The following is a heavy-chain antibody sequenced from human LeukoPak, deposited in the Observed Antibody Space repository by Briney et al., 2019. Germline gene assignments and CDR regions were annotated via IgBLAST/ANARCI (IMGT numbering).Heavy chain of an antibody. J-gene: IGHJ3*02. CDR1: GFTFSDYY. Sequence: GGSLRLSCAASGFTFSDYYMSWIRQAPGKGLEWVSYISSSGSTIYYADSVKGRFTISRDNSKNTLYLQMNSLRAEDTAVYYCAKGGTYYDILTGYDGAFDIWGQGTMVTVSS. V-gene: IGHV3-11*04. CDR3: AKGGTYYDILTGYDGAFDI. CDR2: ISSSGSTI. D-gene: IGHD3-9*01.